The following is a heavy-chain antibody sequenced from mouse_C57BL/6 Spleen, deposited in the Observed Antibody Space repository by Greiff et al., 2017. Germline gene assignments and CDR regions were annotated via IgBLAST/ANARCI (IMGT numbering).Heavy chain of an antibody. Sequence: QVQLQQSGAELVRPGASVTLSCTASGYTFTDYEMHWVQQTPVHGLEWIGAIDPETGGTAYNQKFKGKAILTADKSSSTAYMELRSLTSEDSAVYYCTRLVSDYWGQGTTLTVSS. CDR3: TRLVSDY. V-gene: IGHV1-15*01. CDR2: IDPETGGT. D-gene: IGHD2-1*01. CDR1: GYTFTDYE. J-gene: IGHJ2*01.